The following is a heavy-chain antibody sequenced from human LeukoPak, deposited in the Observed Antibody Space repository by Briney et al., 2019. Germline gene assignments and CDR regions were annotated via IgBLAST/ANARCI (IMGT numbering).Heavy chain of an antibody. V-gene: IGHV1-69*05. J-gene: IGHJ4*02. CDR2: IIPIFGTA. Sequence: SVKVSFKASGGTFSSYSSSCLRQAPGQGLGWMGRIIPIFGTANYAQKVQGRVTITTDESTSTAYMELSSPTSEDTAVYSCAIPPTHYCYDSGGYFDYWGQGTLVTVSS. CDR1: GGTFSSYS. CDR3: AIPPTHYCYDSGGYFDY. D-gene: IGHD3-22*01.